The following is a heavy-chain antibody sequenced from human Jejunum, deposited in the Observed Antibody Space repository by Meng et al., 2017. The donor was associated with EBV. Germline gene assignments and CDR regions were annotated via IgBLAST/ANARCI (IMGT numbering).Heavy chain of an antibody. CDR1: GGTSISSLDY. CDR2: IYYSGST. CDR3: ARTYYYDSSGYAPFDY. V-gene: IGHV4-39*07. D-gene: IGHD3-22*01. J-gene: IGHJ4*02. Sequence: PLRGAGLGWVTPSDVLSLIFICSGGTSISSLDYWGCIRQPTGKGLEWIGSIYYSGSTYYNTSLKSRVTISVDTSKNQFSLKLSSVTAADTAVYYCARTYYYDSSGYAPFDYWGQGTLVTVFS.